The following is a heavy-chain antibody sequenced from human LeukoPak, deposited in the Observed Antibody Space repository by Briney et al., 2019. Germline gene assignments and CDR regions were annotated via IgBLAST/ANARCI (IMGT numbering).Heavy chain of an antibody. CDR3: ARGVQEMGY. J-gene: IGHJ4*02. Sequence: PSETLSLTCTVSGGSISSSSYYWGWIRQPPGKGLEWIGSIHYSGSTYYNPSLKSRVTISVDTSKNQFSLKLSSVTAADTAVYYCARGVQEMGYWGQGTLVTVSS. D-gene: IGHD5-24*01. V-gene: IGHV4-39*01. CDR2: IHYSGST. CDR1: GGSISSSSYY.